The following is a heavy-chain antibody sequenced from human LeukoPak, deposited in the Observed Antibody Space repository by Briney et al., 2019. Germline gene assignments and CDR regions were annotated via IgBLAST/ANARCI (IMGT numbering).Heavy chain of an antibody. CDR3: ARASGSYWWFDS. Sequence: SETLSLTCTVSGDSISSFYWTWIRRPAGKGLEWIGRIYTSGSTNYNPSLKSRVTMSVDTSKNQFSLKLSSVTAADTAVYYCARASGSYWWFDSWGQGTLVTVSS. CDR2: IYTSGST. V-gene: IGHV4-4*07. D-gene: IGHD1-26*01. J-gene: IGHJ5*01. CDR1: GDSISSFY.